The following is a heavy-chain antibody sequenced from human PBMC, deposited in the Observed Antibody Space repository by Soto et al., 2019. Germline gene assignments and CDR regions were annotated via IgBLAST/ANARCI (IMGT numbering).Heavy chain of an antibody. CDR3: AREVHVATVTTYAFDI. V-gene: IGHV1-18*01. Sequence: GASVQVSCKASGYTFTSYGISWVRQAPGQGLEWMGWISAYNGNTNYAQKLQGRVTMTTDTSTSTAYMELRSLRSDDTAVYYCAREVHVATVTTYAFDIWGQGTMVTVSS. D-gene: IGHD4-17*01. CDR1: GYTFTSYG. CDR2: ISAYNGNT. J-gene: IGHJ3*02.